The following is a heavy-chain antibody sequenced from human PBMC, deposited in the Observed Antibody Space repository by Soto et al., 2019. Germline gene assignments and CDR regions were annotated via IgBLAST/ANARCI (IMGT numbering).Heavy chain of an antibody. CDR2: IYYSGST. V-gene: IGHV4-59*01. CDR3: ARENYGDYGLDS. D-gene: IGHD4-17*01. J-gene: IGHJ4*02. CDR1: DGSISSFC. Sequence: SETKSHTCSVVDGSISSFCGSWIRQPPGKGLEWIGYIYYSGSTHYNPSLKSRVTISVDTSKNQFSLKLSSVTAADTAVYCCARENYGDYGLDSWGQGTLVTVSS.